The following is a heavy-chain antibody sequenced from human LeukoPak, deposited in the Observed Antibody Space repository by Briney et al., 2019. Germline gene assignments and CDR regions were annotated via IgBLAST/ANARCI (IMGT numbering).Heavy chain of an antibody. CDR1: GYTFTNYD. Sequence: GASVKVSCKTSGYTFTNYDINWVRQATGQGLEWMGWMNPNSGNTGYAQKFQGRVTITRDTSISTAYMKLSSLRSEDTAVYYCARDGDYYGSGNFDYWGQGTLVTVSS. J-gene: IGHJ4*02. V-gene: IGHV1-8*03. D-gene: IGHD3-10*01. CDR2: MNPNSGNT. CDR3: ARDGDYYGSGNFDY.